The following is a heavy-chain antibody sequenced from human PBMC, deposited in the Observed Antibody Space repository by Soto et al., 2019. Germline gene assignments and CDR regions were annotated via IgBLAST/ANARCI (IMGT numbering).Heavy chain of an antibody. V-gene: IGHV3-33*01. CDR1: GFTFSSYG. Sequence: QVQLVESGGGVVQPGRSLRLSCAASGFTFSSYGMHWVRQAPGKGLEWVAVIWYDGSNKYYADSVKGRFTISRDNSKNTVYLQMNSLRGEDTAVYYCARTTGGNNFDYWGQGTLVTVSS. CDR3: ARTTGGNNFDY. CDR2: IWYDGSNK. D-gene: IGHD4-17*01. J-gene: IGHJ4*02.